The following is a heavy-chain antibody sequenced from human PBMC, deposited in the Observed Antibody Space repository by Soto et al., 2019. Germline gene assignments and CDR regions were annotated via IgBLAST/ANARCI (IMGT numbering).Heavy chain of an antibody. J-gene: IGHJ4*02. CDR2: IYYSGST. D-gene: IGHD6-6*01. CDR1: GGSISSGGYY. Sequence: QVQLQESGPGLVKPSQTLSLTCTVSGGSISSGGYYWSWIRQHPGKGLEWIGYIYYSGSTYYNPSLQSRVTISVDTSKNESALKLSSVTAAGTAVYYCARWGCSSRPYGYWGQGTLVTVSS. V-gene: IGHV4-31*03. CDR3: ARWGCSSRPYGY.